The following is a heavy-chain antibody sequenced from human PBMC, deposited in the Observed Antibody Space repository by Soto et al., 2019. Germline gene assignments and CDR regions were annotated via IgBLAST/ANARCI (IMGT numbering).Heavy chain of an antibody. CDR3: AKDGGDYRYIYGMDV. CDR1: GFTFSSYG. D-gene: IGHD4-4*01. CDR2: ISYDGSNK. J-gene: IGHJ6*02. Sequence: GGSLRLSCAASGFTFSSYGMHWVRQAPGKGLEWVAVISYDGSNKYYADSVKGRFTISRDNSKNTLYLQMNSLRAEDTAVYYCAKDGGDYRYIYGMDVWGQGTTVTVSS. V-gene: IGHV3-30*18.